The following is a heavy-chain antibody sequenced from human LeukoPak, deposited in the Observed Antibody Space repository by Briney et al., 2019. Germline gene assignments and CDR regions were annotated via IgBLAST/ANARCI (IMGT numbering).Heavy chain of an antibody. CDR1: GFTVSSNY. CDR2: IYSGDIT. J-gene: IGHJ4*02. D-gene: IGHD2-21*01. CDR3: RADSSY. V-gene: IGHV3-53*01. Sequence: PGGSLRLSCAASGFTVSSNYMNWVRQAPGKGLEWVSLIYSGDITYYADSVKGRFTISRDNSKNTLYLQMHSLRAEDTAVYYCRADSSYWSQGTLVTVSS.